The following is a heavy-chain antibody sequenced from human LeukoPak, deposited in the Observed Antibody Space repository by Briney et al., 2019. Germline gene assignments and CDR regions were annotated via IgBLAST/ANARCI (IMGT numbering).Heavy chain of an antibody. Sequence: GGSLRLYCAASGFTFSSYSMNWVRQAPGKGLEWVSSISSSSSYIYYADSVKGRFTISRDNAKNSLYLQMNSLRAEDTAVYYCARDRGGYYDSSGYYSPHAFDIWGQGTMVTVSS. CDR2: ISSSSSYI. CDR1: GFTFSSYS. J-gene: IGHJ3*02. V-gene: IGHV3-21*01. D-gene: IGHD3-22*01. CDR3: ARDRGGYYDSSGYYSPHAFDI.